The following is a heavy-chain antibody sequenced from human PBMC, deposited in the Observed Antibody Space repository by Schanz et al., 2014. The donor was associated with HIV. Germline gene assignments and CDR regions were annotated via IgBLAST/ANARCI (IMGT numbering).Heavy chain of an antibody. CDR2: INPSSGGT. Sequence: QVQLVQSGAELKKPGSSVKVSCKASGGTFSKYAISWVRQAPGQGLEWMGWINPSSGGTNYAQKFQGRVTMTRDTSISTAYMELRRLRSDDTAVYYCARETAEYSRTPVSWFDPWGQGTLVTVSS. D-gene: IGHD6-13*01. CDR1: GGTFSKYA. V-gene: IGHV1-2*02. CDR3: ARETAEYSRTPVSWFDP. J-gene: IGHJ5*02.